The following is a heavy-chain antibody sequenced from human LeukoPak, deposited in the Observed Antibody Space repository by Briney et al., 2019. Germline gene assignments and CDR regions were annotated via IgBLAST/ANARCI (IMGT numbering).Heavy chain of an antibody. CDR3: AKDIAAAGASYFDY. V-gene: IGHV3-30*02. D-gene: IGHD6-13*01. CDR2: IRYDGSNK. Sequence: GGSLRLSCAASGFTFSSYGMHWVRQAPGKGLEWVAFIRYDGSNKYYADSVKGRFTISRDNAKNSLYLQMNSLRAEDTALYYCAKDIAAAGASYFDYWGQGTLVTVSS. J-gene: IGHJ4*02. CDR1: GFTFSSYG.